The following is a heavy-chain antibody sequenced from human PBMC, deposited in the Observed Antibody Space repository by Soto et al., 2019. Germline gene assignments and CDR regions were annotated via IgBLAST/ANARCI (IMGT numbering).Heavy chain of an antibody. V-gene: IGHV3-33*01. CDR1: GFTFSSHG. Sequence: QVQLVESGGGVVQPGRSLRLSCAASGFTFSSHGMHWVRQAPGKGLEWVAVIWHDGSQEYYADSVRGRFTISRDNSKNMVYLKMNSLRDEDTDVYKCERVGPLTTNYGMDVWGQGTTVTVSS. CDR3: ERVGPLTTNYGMDV. J-gene: IGHJ6*02. D-gene: IGHD4-4*01. CDR2: IWHDGSQE.